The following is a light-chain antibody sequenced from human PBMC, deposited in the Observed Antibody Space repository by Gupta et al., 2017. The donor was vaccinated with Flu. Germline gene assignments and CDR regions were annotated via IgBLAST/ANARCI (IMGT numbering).Light chain of an antibody. CDR1: QSVASN. CDR2: DAS. CDR3: QHYNNWPR. V-gene: IGKV3-15*01. J-gene: IGKJ1*01. Sequence: EIVMTQSPATLSVSPGERATLSCRASQSVASNLAWYQQKFGQAPRLLIYDASTRATGVPARFSGSGSGXEFTLTXSSRQSEDFAVYYCQHYNNWPRFGXGTKVEI.